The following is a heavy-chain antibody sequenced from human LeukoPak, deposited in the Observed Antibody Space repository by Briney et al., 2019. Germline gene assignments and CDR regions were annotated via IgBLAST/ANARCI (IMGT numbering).Heavy chain of an antibody. Sequence: KPGGSLRLSCAASGFTLSNAWMSWVRQAPGKGLEWVGRIKSKTDGGTTDYAAPVKGRFTISRDDSKNTLYLQMNSLKTEDTAVYYCTTEDPLIVGATSVTDYWGQGTLVTVSS. D-gene: IGHD1-26*01. CDR2: IKSKTDGGTT. V-gene: IGHV3-15*01. CDR3: TTEDPLIVGATSVTDY. CDR1: GFTLSNAW. J-gene: IGHJ4*02.